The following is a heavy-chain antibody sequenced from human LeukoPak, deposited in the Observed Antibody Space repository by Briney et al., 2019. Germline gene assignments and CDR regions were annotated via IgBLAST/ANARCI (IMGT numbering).Heavy chain of an antibody. CDR3: TTWDGVN. CDR1: GFTFSNAL. Sequence: PGGSLRLSCAASGFTFSNALMTWVRQAPGKGLEWVGHIKSRTDGGTTDCAAPLKGRFTISRDDTKNILYLQMNSLKTDDTAVYYCTTWDGVNWGQGTMVTVSS. J-gene: IGHJ3*01. D-gene: IGHD1-26*01. CDR2: IKSRTDGGTT. V-gene: IGHV3-15*01.